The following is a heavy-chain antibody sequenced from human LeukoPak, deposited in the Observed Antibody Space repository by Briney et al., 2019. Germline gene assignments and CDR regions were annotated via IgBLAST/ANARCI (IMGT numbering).Heavy chain of an antibody. Sequence: PSETLSLTCTVSGGSISSYYWSWIRQPPGKGLEWIGYISYSGSTDYNPSLKSRVTISLDTSKNQFSLRLSSVTAADTAVYYCARVDTAMVIDYWGQGTLVTVSS. CDR2: ISYSGST. J-gene: IGHJ4*02. CDR3: ARVDTAMVIDY. CDR1: GGSISSYY. V-gene: IGHV4-59*13. D-gene: IGHD5-18*01.